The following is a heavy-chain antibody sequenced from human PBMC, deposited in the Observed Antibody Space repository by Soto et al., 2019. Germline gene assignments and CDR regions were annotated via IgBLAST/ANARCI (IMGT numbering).Heavy chain of an antibody. Sequence: SVKVSGKASGGTFSSYAISWVRQAPGQGXEWMGGIIPIFGTANYAQKFQGRVTITADESTSTAYMELSSLRSEDTAVYYCASKPQYYYDSSGSNWFDPWGQGTLVTVSS. D-gene: IGHD3-22*01. V-gene: IGHV1-69*13. CDR1: GGTFSSYA. CDR3: ASKPQYYYDSSGSNWFDP. CDR2: IIPIFGTA. J-gene: IGHJ5*02.